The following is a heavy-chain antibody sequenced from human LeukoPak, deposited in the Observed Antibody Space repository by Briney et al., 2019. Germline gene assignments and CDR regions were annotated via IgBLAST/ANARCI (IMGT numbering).Heavy chain of an antibody. V-gene: IGHV3-9*01. Sequence: PGRSLRLSCAASGFNLDDYAMHWVRQAPGKGLEWVSRISWDSGSSVYVDSVKGRFTISRDNAKNSLYLQMDSLTPEDSALYYCVKDLRLDLHLDTFHIWGRGTRVTVSS. CDR3: VKDLRLDLHLDTFHI. J-gene: IGHJ3*02. CDR2: ISWDSGSS. D-gene: IGHD1-1*01. CDR1: GFNLDDYA.